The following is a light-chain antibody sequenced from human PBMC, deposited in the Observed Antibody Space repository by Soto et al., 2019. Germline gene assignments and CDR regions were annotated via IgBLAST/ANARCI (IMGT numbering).Light chain of an antibody. CDR1: QSVSSN. V-gene: IGKV3-15*01. CDR2: GAS. Sequence: EIVMTQSPATLSVSPGERATLSCRASQSVSSNLAWYQQKPGQAPRLLIYGASTRATGIPARFSGSGSGTEFTLTISSLQSEDFAVYYWQQYNNWRTFGQGTNVEIK. CDR3: QQYNNWRT. J-gene: IGKJ1*01.